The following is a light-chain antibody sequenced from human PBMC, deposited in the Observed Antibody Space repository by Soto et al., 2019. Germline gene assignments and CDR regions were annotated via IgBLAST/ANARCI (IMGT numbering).Light chain of an antibody. CDR2: RSD. CDR1: SSNIGSNH. CDR3: SARDDILSGVV. J-gene: IGLJ2*01. V-gene: IGLV1-47*01. Sequence: QSVLTQPPSASGTPGQRVTIYCSGSSSNIGSNHVYWYQQFPGMAPKLLMYRSDQRPTGVSDRFSGSKSGTSASLAISGLLSDDEADYYCSARDDILSGVVFGGGTKLTVL.